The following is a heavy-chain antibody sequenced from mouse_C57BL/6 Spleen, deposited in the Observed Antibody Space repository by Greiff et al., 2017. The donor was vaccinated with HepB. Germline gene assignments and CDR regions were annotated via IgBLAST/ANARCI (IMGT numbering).Heavy chain of an antibody. D-gene: IGHD4-1*01. Sequence: EVQLQQSGPGLVKPSQSLSLTCSVTGYSITSGYYWNWIRQFPGNKLEWMGYISYDGSNNYNPSLKNRISITRDTSKNQFFLKLNSVTTEDTATYYCAREEELGRFAYWGQGTLVTVSA. CDR1: GYSITSGYY. CDR3: AREEELGRFAY. V-gene: IGHV3-6*01. J-gene: IGHJ3*01. CDR2: ISYDGSN.